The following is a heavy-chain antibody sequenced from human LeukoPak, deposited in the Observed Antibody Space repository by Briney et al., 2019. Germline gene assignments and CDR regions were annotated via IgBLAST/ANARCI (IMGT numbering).Heavy chain of an antibody. D-gene: IGHD1-1*01. CDR2: ISGSGGKT. V-gene: IGHV3-23*01. Sequence: PGGSLRLSCVASGFTFNNYAMSWVRQAPGKGLEWISEISGSGGKTYYADSVKGRFTVSRDNSNNTLFLQMNSLRAEDTAVYYCAKVRTGHYFDYWGQGTLVTVSS. CDR3: AKVRTGHYFDY. CDR1: GFTFNNYA. J-gene: IGHJ4*02.